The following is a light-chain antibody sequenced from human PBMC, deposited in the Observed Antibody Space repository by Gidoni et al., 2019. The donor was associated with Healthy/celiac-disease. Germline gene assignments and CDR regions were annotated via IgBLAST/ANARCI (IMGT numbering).Light chain of an antibody. V-gene: IGLV2-14*01. Sequence: GSPGQSITISCTGTSSDVGGYNYVSWYQQHPGKAPKLMIYEVSNRPSGVSNRFSGSKSGNTASLTISGLQAEDEADYYCSSYTSSSTWVFGGGTKLTVL. CDR1: SSDVGGYNY. CDR3: SSYTSSSTWV. CDR2: EVS. J-gene: IGLJ3*02.